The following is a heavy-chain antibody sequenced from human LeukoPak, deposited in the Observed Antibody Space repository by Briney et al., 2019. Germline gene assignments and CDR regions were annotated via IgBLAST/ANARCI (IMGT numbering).Heavy chain of an antibody. J-gene: IGHJ4*02. Sequence: PSETLSLTCAVYGGSFSGYYWSWIRQPPGKGLEWIGEINHSGSTNYNPSLKSRVTISVDTSKNQFSLKLSSVTAADTAVYYCARGNLGYSSSWYKPQAYYFDYWGQGTLVTVPS. D-gene: IGHD6-13*01. V-gene: IGHV4-34*01. CDR1: GGSFSGYY. CDR3: ARGNLGYSSSWYKPQAYYFDY. CDR2: INHSGST.